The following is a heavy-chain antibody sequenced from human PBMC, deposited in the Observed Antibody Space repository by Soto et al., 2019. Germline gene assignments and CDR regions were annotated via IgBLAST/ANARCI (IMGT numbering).Heavy chain of an antibody. J-gene: IGHJ4*02. Sequence: SETLSLTCTVSGGSISSYYWSWIRQPPGKRLEWIGYIYYSGSTNYNPSLKSRVTISVDTSKNQFSLKLSSVTAADTAVYYCVRAGPVTTFDYFDYWGQGTLVTVSS. D-gene: IGHD4-17*01. CDR1: GGSISSYY. CDR3: VRAGPVTTFDYFDY. CDR2: IYYSGST. V-gene: IGHV4-59*01.